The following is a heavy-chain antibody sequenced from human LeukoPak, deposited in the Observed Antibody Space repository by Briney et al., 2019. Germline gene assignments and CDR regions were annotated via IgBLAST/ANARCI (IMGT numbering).Heavy chain of an antibody. V-gene: IGHV4-59*01. CDR3: ARSATEFSSKWDANQGGYFDS. CDR1: GDSINSSS. J-gene: IGHJ4*02. CDR2: LFYTGTS. Sequence: SETLSLTCTVSGDSINSSSWSWIRQPPAQGREWIGHLFYTGTSNYNPSLKSRVAMSLDTSKNQFSLKLTSITAEDTAVYYCARSATEFSSKWDANQGGYFDSWGQGPLVSVSS. D-gene: IGHD6-13*01.